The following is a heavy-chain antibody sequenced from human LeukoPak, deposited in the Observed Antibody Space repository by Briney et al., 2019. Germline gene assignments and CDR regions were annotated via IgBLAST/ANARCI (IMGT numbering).Heavy chain of an antibody. J-gene: IGHJ3*02. Sequence: GGSLRLSCVASGFMFSSYWMNWVRQAPGRGLVWVSRINSDGSSTSYADSVKGRFTISRDNAKNTLFLQVNSLRAEDTAVYYCARGPGAFDIWGQGTMVTVSS. D-gene: IGHD2-2*01. CDR2: INSDGSST. V-gene: IGHV3-74*01. CDR3: ARGPGAFDI. CDR1: GFMFSSYW.